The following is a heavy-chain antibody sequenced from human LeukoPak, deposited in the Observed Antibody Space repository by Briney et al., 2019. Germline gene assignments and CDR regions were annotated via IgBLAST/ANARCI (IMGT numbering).Heavy chain of an antibody. V-gene: IGHV3-23*01. CDR3: AKDRPYYYDSSGYYGY. J-gene: IGHJ4*02. CDR1: GFTFSSYA. CDR2: ISGSGGST. Sequence: GGSLRLSCAASGFTFSSYAMSWVRQAPGKGLEWVSAISGSGGSTYYADSVKGRFTISRDNSKNTLYLQMNSLRAEDTAVYYCAKDRPYYYDSSGYYGYWGQGTLDTVSS. D-gene: IGHD3-22*01.